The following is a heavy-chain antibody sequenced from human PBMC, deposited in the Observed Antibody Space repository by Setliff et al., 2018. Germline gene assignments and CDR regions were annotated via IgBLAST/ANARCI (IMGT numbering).Heavy chain of an antibody. V-gene: IGHV4-39*07. D-gene: IGHD2-2*01. CDR2: VYHRGST. CDR1: GDSISSRTYY. Sequence: NPPETLSPTCTVSGDSISSRTYYWAWVRHPPGKGLEWIATVYHRGSTDYKPSLKRRATITVDTSKNQFSLKLTSMTAADTAVYFCAREGRSSTRGWYMDAWGKGTSVTVSS. J-gene: IGHJ6*03. CDR3: AREGRSSTRGWYMDA.